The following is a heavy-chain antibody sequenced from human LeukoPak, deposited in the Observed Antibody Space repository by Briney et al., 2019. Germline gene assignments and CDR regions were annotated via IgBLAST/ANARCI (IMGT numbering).Heavy chain of an antibody. CDR3: ARVGGTMHY. Sequence: PGETLCLTSAVSGGSVSSGNYYWNCIRQSPGKGLEWIGNIYNSGSTNYNPSLKNRVSISVDTSNNQFSRRLSSVTAADTAVYYCARVGGTMHYWGQ. D-gene: IGHD4-23*01. CDR1: GGSVSSGNYY. V-gene: IGHV4-61*01. J-gene: IGHJ4*02. CDR2: IYNSGST.